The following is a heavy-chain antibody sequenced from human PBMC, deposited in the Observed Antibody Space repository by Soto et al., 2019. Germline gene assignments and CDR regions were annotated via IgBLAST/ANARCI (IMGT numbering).Heavy chain of an antibody. Sequence: QVQLVQSGAEVKKPGASVKVSCKASGYTFTSYDINWVRQATGQGLEWMGWMNPNSGNTGYAQKFQGRVTMTRNTSISTVYMERSSLRSEDTAVYYCARRGYSSSWYYYYYYGMDVWGQGTTVTVSS. CDR2: MNPNSGNT. CDR3: ARRGYSSSWYYYYYYGMDV. V-gene: IGHV1-8*01. J-gene: IGHJ6*02. CDR1: GYTFTSYD. D-gene: IGHD6-13*01.